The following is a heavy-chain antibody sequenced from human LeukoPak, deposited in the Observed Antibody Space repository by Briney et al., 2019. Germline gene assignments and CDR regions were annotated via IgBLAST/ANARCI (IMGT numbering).Heavy chain of an antibody. Sequence: VRQXPGKGLXGXXXIRSDGSTNHADSVKGRFTISRDNSKNTLYLQMNNLRAEDTAMYYCAREMYSGMYNDAFDIWGQGTKVTVSS. D-gene: IGHD1-26*01. CDR2: IRSDGST. CDR3: AREMYSGMYNDAFDI. J-gene: IGHJ3*02. V-gene: IGHV3-53*01.